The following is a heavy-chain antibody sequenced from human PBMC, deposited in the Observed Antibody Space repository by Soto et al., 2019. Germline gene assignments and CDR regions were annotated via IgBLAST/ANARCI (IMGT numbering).Heavy chain of an antibody. V-gene: IGHV4-59*01. CDR3: ARVVSGSTLDWFDP. CDR2: IYYSGST. J-gene: IGHJ5*02. Sequence: PSETLSLTCTVSGGSISSYYWSWIRQPPGKGLEWIGYIYYSGSTNYNPSLKSRVTISVDTSKNQFSLKLSSVTAADTAVYYCARVVSGSTLDWFDPWGQGTLVTVS. CDR1: GGSISSYY. D-gene: IGHD3-10*01.